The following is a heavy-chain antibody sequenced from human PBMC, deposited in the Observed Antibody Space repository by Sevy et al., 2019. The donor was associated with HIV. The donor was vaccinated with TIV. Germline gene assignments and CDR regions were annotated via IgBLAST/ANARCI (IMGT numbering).Heavy chain of an antibody. CDR2: IKRDGSEK. CDR3: ARDCSSASCLWGMDV. D-gene: IGHD2-2*01. V-gene: IGHV3-7*03. J-gene: IGHJ6*02. Sequence: GGSLRLSCAGSGFTFSNYWMSWVRQAPGKGLEWVANIKRDGSEKYYVASVKGRFTISGDNAKTSLYQHMNSLRVEDTAVYYCARDCSSASCLWGMDVWGQGTMVTVSS. CDR1: GFTFSNYW.